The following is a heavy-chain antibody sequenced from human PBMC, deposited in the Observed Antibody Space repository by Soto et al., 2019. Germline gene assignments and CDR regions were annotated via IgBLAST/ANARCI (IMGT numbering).Heavy chain of an antibody. Sequence: GGSLRLSCAASGFAFISYAMIWFRHSPWKGLEWVSAISGSGGSTYYADSVKGRFTISRDNSKNTLYLQMNSLRAEDTAVYYCAKSQFPMIVAVIFDYWGQGTLVTVSS. CDR1: GFAFISYA. CDR3: AKSQFPMIVAVIFDY. D-gene: IGHD3-22*01. J-gene: IGHJ4*02. CDR2: ISGSGGST. V-gene: IGHV3-23*01.